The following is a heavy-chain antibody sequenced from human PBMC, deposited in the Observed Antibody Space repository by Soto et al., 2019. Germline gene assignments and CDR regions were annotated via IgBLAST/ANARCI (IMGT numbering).Heavy chain of an antibody. CDR3: ARGIAAADPRYYYYGMDV. V-gene: IGHV4-59*01. CDR1: GGSISSYY. Sequence: SETLSLTCTVSGGSISSYYWSWIRQPPGKGLEWIGYIYYSGSTNYNPSLKGRVTISVDTSKNQFSLKLSSVTAADTAVYYCARGIAAADPRYYYYGMDVWGQGTTVTVSS. J-gene: IGHJ6*02. CDR2: IYYSGST. D-gene: IGHD6-13*01.